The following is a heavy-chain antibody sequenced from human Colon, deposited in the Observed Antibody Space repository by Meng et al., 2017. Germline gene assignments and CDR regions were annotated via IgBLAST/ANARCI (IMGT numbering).Heavy chain of an antibody. CDR3: ATIQSSPHFFDS. J-gene: IGHJ4*02. CDR2: RHPSGIT. V-gene: IGHV4-30-4*01. CDR1: GDSVTSGSYH. Sequence: VQLQESGPGLVKPSQTLSLACTVAGDSVTSGSYHRSWTRHPPGKGLEWIGYRHPSGITYYNPSLRSRLIISMETSKRQRSLTMNSVTAADTALYYCATIQSSPHFFDSWGQGTLVTVSS. D-gene: IGHD6-6*01.